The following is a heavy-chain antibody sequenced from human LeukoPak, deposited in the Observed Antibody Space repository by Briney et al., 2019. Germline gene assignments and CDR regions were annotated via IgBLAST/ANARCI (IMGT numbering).Heavy chain of an antibody. D-gene: IGHD3-22*01. CDR1: GFTFSSYA. CDR3: AKDRTYFDSSVYSDY. CDR2: ITGSGGST. Sequence: GGSLRLSCAASGFTFSSYAMSWVRQAPGKGLEWVSSITGSGGSTYYADSVKGRFTISRDNSKNTLYLQMNSLRAEDTAVYYCAKDRTYFDSSVYSDYWGQGTLVTVSS. J-gene: IGHJ4*02. V-gene: IGHV3-23*01.